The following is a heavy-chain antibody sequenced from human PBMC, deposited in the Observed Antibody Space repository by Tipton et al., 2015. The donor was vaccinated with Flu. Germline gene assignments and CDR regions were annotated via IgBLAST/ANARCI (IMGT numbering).Heavy chain of an antibody. D-gene: IGHD1-26*01. CDR3: AKGVQWELLPDY. J-gene: IGHJ4*02. CDR1: GFTFSSYA. CDR2: ISGSGGST. Sequence: GSLRLSCAASGFTFSSYAMSWVRQAPGKGLEWVSAISGSGGSTYYADSVKGRFTISRDNSKNTLYLQMNSPRAEDTAVYYCAKGVQWELLPDYWGQGTLVTVSS. V-gene: IGHV3-23*01.